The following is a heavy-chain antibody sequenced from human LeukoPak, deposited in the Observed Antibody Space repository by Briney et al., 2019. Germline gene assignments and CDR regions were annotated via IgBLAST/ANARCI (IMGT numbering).Heavy chain of an antibody. J-gene: IGHJ4*02. CDR1: GFSVTSNH. V-gene: IGHV3-66*01. D-gene: IGHD5-18*01. Sequence: GGSLRLSCAASGFSVTSNHMNWVRQAPGKGLEWVSVIYSGGTTYYADSVKGRFTISRDNSKNTLHLQMNSLRAEDTAVYYCARDQYSYAHAAHWGQGTLVTVSS. CDR2: IYSGGTT. CDR3: ARDQYSYAHAAH.